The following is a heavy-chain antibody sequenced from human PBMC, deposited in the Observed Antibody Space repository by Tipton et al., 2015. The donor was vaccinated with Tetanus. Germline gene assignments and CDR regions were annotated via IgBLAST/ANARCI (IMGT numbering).Heavy chain of an antibody. V-gene: IGHV1-3*01. CDR2: VNGDNGIT. Sequence: VQLVQSGPEVKKPGASVKISCKTSGYPFISYTMHWVRQAPGQGLEWMGCVNGDNGITRYSQKFQGRVTITRDTSASTGYMTLSSLRSEDTAVYYCARVVRGSGSRIRAVDHWGQGTLVIVSS. CDR3: ARVVRGSGSRIRAVDH. D-gene: IGHD3-10*01. J-gene: IGHJ4*02. CDR1: GYPFISYT.